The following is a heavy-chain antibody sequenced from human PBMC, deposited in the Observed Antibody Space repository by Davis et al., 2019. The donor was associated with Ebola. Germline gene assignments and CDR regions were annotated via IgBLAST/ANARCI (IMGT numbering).Heavy chain of an antibody. Sequence: SVKVSCKASGGTFSSYAISWVRQAPGQGLEWMGRIIPILGIANYAQKFQGRVTITADKSTSTAYMELSSLRSEDTAVYYCAREKNPIVVVPAAKVWFDPWGQGTLVTVSS. V-gene: IGHV1-69*04. J-gene: IGHJ5*02. CDR1: GGTFSSYA. D-gene: IGHD2-2*01. CDR2: IIPILGIA. CDR3: AREKNPIVVVPAAKVWFDP.